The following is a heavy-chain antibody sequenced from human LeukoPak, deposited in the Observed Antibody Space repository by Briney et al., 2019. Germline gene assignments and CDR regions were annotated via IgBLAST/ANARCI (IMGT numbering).Heavy chain of an antibody. D-gene: IGHD4-17*01. Sequence: SGGSLRLSCAASRFTFSTYAMNWVRQAPGKGLEWVALVWSDGNGKFYADSVKGRFTISRDNSKNTVYLQMNSLRAEDTAVNYCGSYLTVCFDSWGQGTLVTVSS. CDR3: GSYLTVCFDS. CDR1: RFTFSTYA. J-gene: IGHJ4*02. CDR2: VWSDGNGK. V-gene: IGHV3-33*01.